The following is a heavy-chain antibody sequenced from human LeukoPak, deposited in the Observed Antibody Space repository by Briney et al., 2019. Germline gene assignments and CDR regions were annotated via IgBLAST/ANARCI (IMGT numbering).Heavy chain of an antibody. Sequence: GGSLRLSCAASGFTFSSYAMHWVRQAPGKGLGWVAVISYDGSNKYYADSVKGRFTISRDNSKNTLYLQMNSLRAEDTAVYYCASCVSSGYQIDYWGQGTLVTVSS. V-gene: IGHV3-30-3*01. CDR1: GFTFSSYA. J-gene: IGHJ4*02. CDR3: ASCVSSGYQIDY. CDR2: ISYDGSNK. D-gene: IGHD3-22*01.